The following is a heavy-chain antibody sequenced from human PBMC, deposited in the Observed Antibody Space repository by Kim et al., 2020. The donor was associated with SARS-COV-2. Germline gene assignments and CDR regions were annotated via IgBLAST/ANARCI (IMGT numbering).Heavy chain of an antibody. J-gene: IGHJ6*02. CDR3: ARPRSGSGSSNLYGMDV. V-gene: IGHV4-39*01. Sequence: SETLSLTCTVSGGSISSSSYYWGWIRQPPGKGLEWIGSIYYSGSTYYNPSLKSRVTTSVDTSKNQFSLKLSSVTAADTAVYYCARPRSGSGSSNLYGMDVWGQGTTVTVSS. CDR1: GGSISSSSYY. CDR2: IYYSGST. D-gene: IGHD1-26*01.